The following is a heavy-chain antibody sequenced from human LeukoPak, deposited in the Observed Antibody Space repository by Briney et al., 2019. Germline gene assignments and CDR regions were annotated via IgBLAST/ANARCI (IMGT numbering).Heavy chain of an antibody. CDR2: ISSSSSYI. CDR1: GFTFSSYA. D-gene: IGHD6-25*01. V-gene: IGHV3-21*01. Sequence: GGSLRLSCAASGFTFSSYAMSWVRQAPGKGLEWVSSISSSSSYIYYADSVKGRFTISRDNAKNSLYLQMNSLRAEDTAVYYCARDSAAEADYWGQGTLVTVSS. CDR3: ARDSAAEADY. J-gene: IGHJ4*02.